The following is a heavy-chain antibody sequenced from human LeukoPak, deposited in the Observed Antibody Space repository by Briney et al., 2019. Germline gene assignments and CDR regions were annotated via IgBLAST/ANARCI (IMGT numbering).Heavy chain of an antibody. Sequence: GGSLRRSCAASGFTFSSYSMNWVRQAPGKGLEWVSSISSSSSYIYYADSVKGRFTISRDNAKNSLYLQMNSLRAEDTAVYYCARDRITIFGVAPDAFDIWGQGTMVTVSS. D-gene: IGHD3-3*01. V-gene: IGHV3-21*01. CDR3: ARDRITIFGVAPDAFDI. J-gene: IGHJ3*02. CDR2: ISSSSSYI. CDR1: GFTFSSYS.